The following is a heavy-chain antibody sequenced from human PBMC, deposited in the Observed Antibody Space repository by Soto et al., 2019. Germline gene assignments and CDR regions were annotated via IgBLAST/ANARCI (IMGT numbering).Heavy chain of an antibody. V-gene: IGHV3-23*03. CDR1: GFTLSVYA. Sequence: GGSLRLSCVASGFTLSVYAMGWVRLAPGKGLEGVSVIYSGGYTAYGDSVKGRFTISRDNSKNTVYVQMNSLRVEDTAVYYCAKVAKSGVVIEYFDSWGQGSVFTVSS. CDR2: IYSGGYT. D-gene: IGHD3-3*01. J-gene: IGHJ4*02. CDR3: AKVAKSGVVIEYFDS.